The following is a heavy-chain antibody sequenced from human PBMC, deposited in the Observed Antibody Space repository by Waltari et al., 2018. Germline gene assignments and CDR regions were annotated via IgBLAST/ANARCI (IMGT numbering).Heavy chain of an antibody. CDR3: ASDPTLFGIRQNYFDS. J-gene: IGHJ4*02. V-gene: IGHV3-7*04. CDR1: GFSLRDHS. CDR2: INQDGET. Sequence: EAELVESGGTWVRPGGALRLPCPVSGFSLRDHSMTWVRQAPGKGLEWVASINQDGETDYVDSVKGRFTISRDNAKNTLFLLLNTLGADDSGVYFCASDPTLFGIRQNYFDSWGQGTQVTVSS. D-gene: IGHD3-3*01.